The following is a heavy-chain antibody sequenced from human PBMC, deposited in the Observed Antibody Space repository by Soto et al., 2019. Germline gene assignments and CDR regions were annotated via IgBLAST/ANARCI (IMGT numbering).Heavy chain of an antibody. J-gene: IGHJ4*02. CDR1: GYTFTGYY. D-gene: IGHD1-26*01. V-gene: IGHV1-2*02. CDR3: ARDRYYSGSYGS. CDR2: INPNSGGT. Sequence: VSVKVSCKASGYTFTGYYMHWVRQAPGQGLEWMGWINPNSGGTNYAQKFQGRVTMTRDTSISTAYMELSRLRSDDTAVYYCARDRYYSGSYGSWGQGTLVTVSS.